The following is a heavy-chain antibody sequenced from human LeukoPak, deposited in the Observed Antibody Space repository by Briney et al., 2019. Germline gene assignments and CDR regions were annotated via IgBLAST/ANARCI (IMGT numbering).Heavy chain of an antibody. CDR2: INPNSGGT. Sequence: ASVKVSCKASGYTFTGYYMHWVRQAPGQGLEWMGWINPNSGGTNYAQKFQGRGTMTRDTSISTAYMELSRLRSDDTAVYYCARERTWIQLWLRNLDYWGQGTLVTVSS. CDR1: GYTFTGYY. J-gene: IGHJ4*02. CDR3: ARERTWIQLWLRNLDY. V-gene: IGHV1-2*02. D-gene: IGHD5-18*01.